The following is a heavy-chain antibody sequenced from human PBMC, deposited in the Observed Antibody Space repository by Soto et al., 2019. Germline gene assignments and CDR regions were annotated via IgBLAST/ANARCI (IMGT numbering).Heavy chain of an antibody. CDR3: ERGSYRYTWGDHFDY. CDR2: ISGSGGST. J-gene: IGHJ4*02. CDR1: GFTFSSYA. D-gene: IGHD3-16*02. Sequence: GGSLRLSCAASGFTFSSYAMSWVRQAPGKGLEWVSAISGSGGSTYYADSVKGRFTISRDNSKNTLYLQMNSLRAEDTAVYYCERGSYRYTWGDHFDYWGQGTLVTVSS. V-gene: IGHV3-23*01.